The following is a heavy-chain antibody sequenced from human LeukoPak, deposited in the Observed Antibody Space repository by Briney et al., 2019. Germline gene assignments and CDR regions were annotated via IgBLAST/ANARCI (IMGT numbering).Heavy chain of an antibody. V-gene: IGHV5-51*01. CDR1: GYSFTSYW. J-gene: IGHJ6*03. CDR3: ARARTAPLYYMDV. Sequence: GESLKIPCKGSGYSFTSYWIGWVRQMPGKGLEWMGIIYPGDSDTRYSPSFQGQVTISADKSISTAYLQWSSLKASDTAMYYCARARTAPLYYMDVWGKGTTVTVSS. CDR2: IYPGDSDT. D-gene: IGHD1-1*01.